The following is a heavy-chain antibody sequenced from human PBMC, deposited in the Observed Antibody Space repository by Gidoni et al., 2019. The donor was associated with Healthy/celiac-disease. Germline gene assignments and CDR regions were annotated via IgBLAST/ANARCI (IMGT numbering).Heavy chain of an antibody. Sequence: QVQLVQPGAEVKKPGASVKVSCQASGYHFTGYYLHCVRPAPGQGLEWMGWINPNSGGTNYAQKFQGRVTMTRDTSISTAYMELSRLRSDDTAVYYCARVPVQSHVTIFGVVGSPYYYGMDVWGQGTTVTVSS. CDR2: INPNSGGT. V-gene: IGHV1-2*02. CDR1: GYHFTGYY. D-gene: IGHD3-3*01. J-gene: IGHJ6*02. CDR3: ARVPVQSHVTIFGVVGSPYYYGMDV.